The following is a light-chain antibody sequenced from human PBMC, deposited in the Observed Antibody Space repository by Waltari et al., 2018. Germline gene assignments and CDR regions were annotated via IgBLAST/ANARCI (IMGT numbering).Light chain of an antibody. CDR3: FSFTPTSRLAM. CDR1: SNYIGGHDF. J-gene: IGLJ3*02. V-gene: IGLV2-14*03. CDR2: DVT. Sequence: QSALTQPASVSGSPGQSITISCTGTSNYIGGHDFVSWYQQHPGQAPKLLIYDVTKRASGISRRFAGSKSGNTSSLTIPGLQAEDEADYYCFSFTPTSRLAMFAGGTKLTV.